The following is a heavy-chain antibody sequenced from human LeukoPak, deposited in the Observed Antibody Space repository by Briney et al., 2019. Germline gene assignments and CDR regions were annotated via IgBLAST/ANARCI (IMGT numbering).Heavy chain of an antibody. CDR3: ARDAGSGYFDY. CDR1: GFTFSSYG. V-gene: IGHV3-33*01. Sequence: PGRSLRLSCAASGFTFSSYGMHWVRQAPGKGLEWVAVIWYDGSNKYYADSVKGRFTISRDNARNSLYLQMNGLRDEDTAVYYCARDAGSGYFDYWGQGTLVTVSS. CDR2: IWYDGSNK. J-gene: IGHJ4*02. D-gene: IGHD6-19*01.